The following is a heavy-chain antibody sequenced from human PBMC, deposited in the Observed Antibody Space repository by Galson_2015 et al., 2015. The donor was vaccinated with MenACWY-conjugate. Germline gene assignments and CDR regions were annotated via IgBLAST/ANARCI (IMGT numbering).Heavy chain of an antibody. CDR1: GFIFNNYW. J-gene: IGHJ4*02. D-gene: IGHD2-2*01. CDR2: IKQDGGEK. V-gene: IGHV3-7*03. Sequence: SLRLSCAASGFIFNNYWMGWVRQVPGKGPEWVANIKQDGGEKYYVDSVRGRFTISRDNAKNSLYLQMNSLRAEDTAVYYCARDLGFYCSRNDCYSPYWGQGTLVTVSS. CDR3: ARDLGFYCSRNDCYSPY.